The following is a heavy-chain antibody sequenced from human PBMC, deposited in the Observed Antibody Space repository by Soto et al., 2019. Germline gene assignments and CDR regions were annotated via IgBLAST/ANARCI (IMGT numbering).Heavy chain of an antibody. CDR3: VSLGRRIY. D-gene: IGHD7-27*01. Sequence: EGQLVDSGGGLVQPGGSLRLSCAASGFTFTTYDMHWVRQARGKGLEWVSAVGSSGDTYYADSVRGRFTISRDDASNSFSLQMNSLSAGDAAVYYCVSLGRRIYWGQGTLVTVSS. J-gene: IGHJ4*02. V-gene: IGHV3-13*01. CDR2: VGSSGDT. CDR1: GFTFTTYD.